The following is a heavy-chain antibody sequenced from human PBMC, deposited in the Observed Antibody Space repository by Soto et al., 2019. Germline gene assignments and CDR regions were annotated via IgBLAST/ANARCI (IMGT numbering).Heavy chain of an antibody. Sequence: QVQLVQSGAEVKKPGASVKVSCKASGYTFTSYGISWVRQAPGQGLEWMGWISAYNGNTNYAQKLQGRVTMTTDTSTSTAYMELRCLRSDDTAVYYCARVGYDFWSGYPLNWFDPWGQGTLVTVSA. CDR2: ISAYNGNT. CDR3: ARVGYDFWSGYPLNWFDP. D-gene: IGHD3-3*01. V-gene: IGHV1-18*04. J-gene: IGHJ5*02. CDR1: GYTFTSYG.